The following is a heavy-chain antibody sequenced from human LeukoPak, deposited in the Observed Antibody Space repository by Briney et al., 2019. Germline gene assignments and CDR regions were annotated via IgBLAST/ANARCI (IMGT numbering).Heavy chain of an antibody. Sequence: ASVKVSCKASGYTFTGYYMHWVRQAPGQGLEWMGWINPNSGGTNCAQKFQGRVTMTRDTSISTAYMELSRLRSDDTAVYYCAREARDIVVVSAANRSRAFDIWGQGTMVTVSS. V-gene: IGHV1-2*02. CDR1: GYTFTGYY. J-gene: IGHJ3*02. CDR2: INPNSGGT. D-gene: IGHD2-2*01. CDR3: AREARDIVVVSAANRSRAFDI.